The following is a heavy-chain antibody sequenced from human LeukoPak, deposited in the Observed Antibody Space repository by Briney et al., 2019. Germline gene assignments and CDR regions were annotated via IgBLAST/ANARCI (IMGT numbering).Heavy chain of an antibody. Sequence: PGGSLRLSCAASGFTFSTYGMDWVRQAPGKGLEWVAYIRYDGSNKSYADSVKGRFTISRDNSKTTLYLQMSSLRAVDTAVYYCAKVVTGYCSTTSCPFDSWGQGTLVTVSS. J-gene: IGHJ4*02. D-gene: IGHD2-2*01. V-gene: IGHV3-30*02. CDR3: AKVVTGYCSTTSCPFDS. CDR2: IRYDGSNK. CDR1: GFTFSTYG.